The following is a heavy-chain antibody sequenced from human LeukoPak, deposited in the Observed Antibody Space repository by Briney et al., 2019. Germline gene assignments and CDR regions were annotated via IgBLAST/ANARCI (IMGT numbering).Heavy chain of an antibody. CDR2: IYYSGST. CDR3: ARKTIAGADDY. CDR1: GGSISSSSYY. J-gene: IGHJ4*02. Sequence: PSETLSLTCTVSGGSISSSSYYWDWIRQPPGKGLEWIGTIYYSGSTYYDPSLKSRVTISVDTSKNQFSLKVRSVTAADTAVYYCARKTIAGADDYWGQGTLVTVSS. D-gene: IGHD6-13*01. V-gene: IGHV4-39*01.